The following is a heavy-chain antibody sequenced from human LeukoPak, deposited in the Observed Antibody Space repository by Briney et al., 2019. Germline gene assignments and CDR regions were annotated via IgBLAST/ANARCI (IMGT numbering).Heavy chain of an antibody. CDR1: GFTFTGYF. V-gene: IGHV1-2*02. CDR2: INPKTGAT. D-gene: IGHD2-2*01. Sequence: ASVKVSCKTSGFTFTGYFSHWLRQAPGQGPEWMGWINPKTGATKYAQKFEGRVTVTRDTSITTAYMELSGLTFDDRAVYYCARDGEVRQGHCTTTSCPVDYWGQGTLITVSS. J-gene: IGHJ4*02. CDR3: ARDGEVRQGHCTTTSCPVDY.